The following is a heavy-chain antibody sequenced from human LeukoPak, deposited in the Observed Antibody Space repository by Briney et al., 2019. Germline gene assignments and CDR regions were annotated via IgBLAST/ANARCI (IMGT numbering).Heavy chain of an antibody. J-gene: IGHJ4*02. V-gene: IGHV3-23*01. D-gene: IGHD5-18*01. CDR1: GFTFSSYA. CDR2: ISGGDGSA. CDR3: AKAPHGYSYGYFFDY. Sequence: PGGSLRLSCAASGFTFSSYAMGWVRRAPGKGLEWVSAISGGDGSAYYADSVKGRFTISRDNSKNTLYPQMNSLRAEDTAIYFCAKAPHGYSYGYFFDYWGQGTLVTVSS.